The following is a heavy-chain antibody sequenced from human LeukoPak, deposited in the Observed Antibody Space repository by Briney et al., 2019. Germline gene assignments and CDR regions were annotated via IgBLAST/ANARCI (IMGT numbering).Heavy chain of an antibody. CDR1: GGTFSSYA. V-gene: IGHV1-69*13. CDR2: IIPIFGTA. CDR3: ATSSGYTHDFDY. D-gene: IGHD3-22*01. J-gene: IGHJ4*02. Sequence: SVKVSCKASGGTFSSYAISWVRQAPGQGLEWMGGIIPIFGTANYAQKFQGRVTITADESTSTAYMELSSLRSEDTAVYYCATSSGYTHDFDYWGQGTLVTVSS.